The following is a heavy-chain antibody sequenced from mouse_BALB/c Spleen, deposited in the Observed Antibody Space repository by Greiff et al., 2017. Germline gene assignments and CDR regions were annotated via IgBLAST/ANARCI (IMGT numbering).Heavy chain of an antibody. Sequence: EVMLVESGGGLVQPGGSLRLSCATSGFTFTDYYMSWVRQPPGKALEWLGFIRNKANGYTTEYSASVKGRFTISRDNSQSILYLQMNTLRAEDSATYYCARDLGHFDYWGQGTTLTVSS. J-gene: IGHJ2*01. D-gene: IGHD4-1*01. V-gene: IGHV7-3*02. CDR1: GFTFTDYY. CDR2: IRNKANGYTT. CDR3: ARDLGHFDY.